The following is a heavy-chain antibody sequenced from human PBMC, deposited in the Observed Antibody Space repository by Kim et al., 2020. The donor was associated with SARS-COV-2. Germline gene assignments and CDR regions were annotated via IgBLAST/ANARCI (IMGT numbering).Heavy chain of an antibody. J-gene: IGHJ6*02. CDR2: IIPIFGTA. CDR3: ANDYVWGSYRQGGGMDV. V-gene: IGHV1-69*06. CDR1: GGTFSSYA. D-gene: IGHD3-16*02. Sequence: SVKVSCKASGGTFSSYAISWVRQAPGQGLEWMGGIIPIFGTANYAQKFQGRVTITADKSTSTAYMELSSLRSEDTAVYYCANDYVWGSYRQGGGMDVWGQGTTVTVSS.